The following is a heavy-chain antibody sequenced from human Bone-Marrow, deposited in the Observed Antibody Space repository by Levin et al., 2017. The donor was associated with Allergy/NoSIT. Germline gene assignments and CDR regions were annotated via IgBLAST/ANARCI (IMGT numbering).Heavy chain of an antibody. D-gene: IGHD3-22*01. J-gene: IGHJ6*02. V-gene: IGHV3-23*01. CDR1: GFTFNSYG. CDR2: ISDRGDAT. Sequence: GESLKISCAASGFTFNSYGMSWVRQAPGKGLEWVSSISDRGDATYYADSVKGRFTISRDNSKKTLSLQVYSLREDDTAVYFCTKDKDYYDGSNWHYYYGMDVWGQGTSVTVSS. CDR3: TKDKDYYDGSNWHYYYGMDV.